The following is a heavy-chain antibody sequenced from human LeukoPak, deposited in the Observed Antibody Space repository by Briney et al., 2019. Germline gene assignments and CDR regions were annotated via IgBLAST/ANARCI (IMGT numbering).Heavy chain of an antibody. CDR1: GFTFSSFT. J-gene: IGHJ3*02. D-gene: IGHD1-26*01. CDR3: ARCWGSGSYLFDAFDI. CDR2: ISTSSIYI. Sequence: GSLRLSCAASGFTFSSFTMNWVRQAPGKGLEWVSSISTSSIYIYYADSVKGRFTISRDNARNSLYLQMNSLRAEDTAVYYCARCWGSGSYLFDAFDIWGQGTMVTVSS. V-gene: IGHV3-21*01.